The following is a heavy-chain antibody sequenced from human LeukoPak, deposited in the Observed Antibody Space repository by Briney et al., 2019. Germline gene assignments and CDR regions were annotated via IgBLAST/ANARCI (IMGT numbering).Heavy chain of an antibody. CDR1: GYRFTSYW. Sequence: GESLKISCQGFGYRFTSYWIGGVGQVPGKGMEGIGVIYPGDSRIRYNPSFQGQVTISVDKSISTAYLHWVSLKASDTAMYYCACRDLTSTWSLPWGQGTLVTVSS. J-gene: IGHJ5*02. CDR3: ACRDLTSTWSLP. D-gene: IGHD6-13*01. CDR2: IYPGDSRI. V-gene: IGHV5-51*01.